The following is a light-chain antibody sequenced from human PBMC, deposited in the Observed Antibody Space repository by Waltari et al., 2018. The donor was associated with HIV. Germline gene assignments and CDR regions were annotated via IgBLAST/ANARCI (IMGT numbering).Light chain of an antibody. CDR2: AVS. Sequence: DVQMTQSPSSLSASVGDRVTITCRASQGIRNDLVWYQQKSGKAPKRLIYAVSTLHSGVPSRFGGSASGTEFTLTISSLQPEDFATYFCLQHNTYPQTFGQGTRVEVK. CDR1: QGIRND. J-gene: IGKJ1*01. CDR3: LQHNTYPQT. V-gene: IGKV1-17*01.